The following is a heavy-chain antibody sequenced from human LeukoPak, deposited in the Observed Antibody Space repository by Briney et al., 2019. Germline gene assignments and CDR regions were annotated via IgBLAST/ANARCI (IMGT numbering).Heavy chain of an antibody. CDR1: GYTFTSYY. J-gene: IGHJ4*02. Sequence: ASVKVSCKASGYTFTSYYMHWVRQAPGQGLEWMGIINPSGGSTSYAQKFQGRVTMTRDTSTSTVYMELSSLRSEDTAVYYCVYFRGWQTVDYWGQGTLVIVSS. CDR2: INPSGGST. V-gene: IGHV1-46*01. D-gene: IGHD6-19*01. CDR3: VYFRGWQTVDY.